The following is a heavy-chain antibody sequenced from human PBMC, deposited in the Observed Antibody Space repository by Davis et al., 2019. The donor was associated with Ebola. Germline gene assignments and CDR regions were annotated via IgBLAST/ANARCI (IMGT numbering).Heavy chain of an antibody. CDR2: ISYDGSNK. Sequence: PGGSLRLSCAASGFTFSSYAMHWVRQAPGKGLEWVAVISYDGSNKYYADSVKGRFTISRDNSKNTLYLQMNSLRAEDTAVYYCARGSSSSWYYFDYWGQGTLATVSS. CDR1: GFTFSSYA. D-gene: IGHD6-13*01. J-gene: IGHJ4*02. CDR3: ARGSSSSWYYFDY. V-gene: IGHV3-30-3*01.